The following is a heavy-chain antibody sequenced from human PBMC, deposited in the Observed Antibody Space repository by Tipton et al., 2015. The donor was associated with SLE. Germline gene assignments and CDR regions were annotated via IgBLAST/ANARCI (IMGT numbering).Heavy chain of an antibody. Sequence: SLRLSCAASGLTFSRYGMYWVRQAPGKGLEWVAVVWNDGSIKYYADSVKGRFTISRDNSKNTLYLQMNSLRAEDTAVYYCAKDRSARIDNLIYGLDVWGQGTTVTVSS. V-gene: IGHV3-30*18. CDR2: VWNDGSIK. CDR3: AKDRSARIDNLIYGLDV. J-gene: IGHJ6*02. D-gene: IGHD1-1*01. CDR1: GLTFSRYG.